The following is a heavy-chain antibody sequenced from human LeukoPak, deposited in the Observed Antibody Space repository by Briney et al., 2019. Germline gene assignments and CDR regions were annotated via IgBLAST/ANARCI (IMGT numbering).Heavy chain of an antibody. CDR3: ARQVEMATIILGYFDY. CDR2: ISGSGGST. Sequence: PGGSLRLSCAASGFTFSSYAMSWVRQAPGEGLEWVSAISGSGGSTYYADSVKGRFTISRDNSKNTLYLQMNSLRAEDTAVYYCARQVEMATIILGYFDYWGQGTMVTVSS. J-gene: IGHJ4*02. CDR1: GFTFSSYA. V-gene: IGHV3-23*01. D-gene: IGHD5-24*01.